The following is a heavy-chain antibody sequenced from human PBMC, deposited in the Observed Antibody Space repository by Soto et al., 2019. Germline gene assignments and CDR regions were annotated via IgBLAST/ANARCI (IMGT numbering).Heavy chain of an antibody. CDR3: ARAGGYSGVGDAFDI. D-gene: IGHD3-10*01. CDR2: IYSGGST. J-gene: IGHJ3*02. Sequence: GGSLRLSCAASGFTVSSNYMSWVRQAPGKGLEWVSVIYSGGSTYYADSVKGRFTISRHNSKNTLYLQMNSLRAEDTAVYYCARAGGYSGVGDAFDIWGQGTMVTVSS. CDR1: GFTVSSNY. V-gene: IGHV3-53*04.